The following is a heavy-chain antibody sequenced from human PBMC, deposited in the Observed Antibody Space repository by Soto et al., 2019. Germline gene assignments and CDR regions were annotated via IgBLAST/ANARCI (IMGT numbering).Heavy chain of an antibody. Sequence: QVQLVESGGGVVQPGRSLRLSCAASGFTFSSYGMHWVRQAPGKGLEWVAVISYDGSNKYYADSVKGRFTISRDNSKNTLYLQMNSLRAEDTAVYYCAKDNLEYSSSPAVDYWGQGTLVTVSS. CDR2: ISYDGSNK. CDR3: AKDNLEYSSSPAVDY. J-gene: IGHJ4*02. D-gene: IGHD6-6*01. V-gene: IGHV3-30*18. CDR1: GFTFSSYG.